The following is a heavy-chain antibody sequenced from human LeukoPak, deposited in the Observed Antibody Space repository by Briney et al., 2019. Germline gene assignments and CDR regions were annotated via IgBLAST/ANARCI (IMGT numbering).Heavy chain of an antibody. V-gene: IGHV3-21*01. CDR1: GFPFSSYS. J-gene: IGHJ4*02. CDR2: ISSSSSYI. D-gene: IGHD1-26*01. Sequence: GGSLLLSCAASGFPFSSYSMNWVRPAPGKGLEWVSSISSSSSYIYYADSVKGRFTISRDNAKNSLYLQMNSLRAEDTAVYYCARDKSGSRNFDYWGQGTLVTVSS. CDR3: ARDKSGSRNFDY.